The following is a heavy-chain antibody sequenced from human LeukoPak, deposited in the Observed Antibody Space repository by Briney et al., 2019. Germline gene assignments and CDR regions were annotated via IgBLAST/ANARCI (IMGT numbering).Heavy chain of an antibody. CDR1: GGTFSSYA. CDR3: AGSSRDAYDY. CDR2: IIPIFGTA. V-gene: IGHV1-69*13. Sequence: GASVKVSCKASGGTFSSYAVSWVRQAPGQGLEWMGGIIPIFGTANYAQKFQGRVTITADESTSTAYMELSSLRSEDTAVYYCAGSSRDAYDYWGQGTLVTVSS. D-gene: IGHD6-6*01. J-gene: IGHJ4*02.